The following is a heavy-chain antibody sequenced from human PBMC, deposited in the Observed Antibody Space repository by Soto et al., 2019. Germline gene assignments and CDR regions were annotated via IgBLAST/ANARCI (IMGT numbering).Heavy chain of an antibody. CDR1: GYTFTSYG. CDR2: ISAYNGNT. Sequence: GASVKVSCKASGYTFTSYGISWVRQAPGQGLEWMGWISAYNGNTNYAQKLQGRVTMTTDTSTSTAYMELRSLRSDDTAVYYCARDPGLSLLWFGELSGYYYGMDVWGQGATVTVSS. D-gene: IGHD3-10*01. CDR3: ARDPGLSLLWFGELSGYYYGMDV. V-gene: IGHV1-18*01. J-gene: IGHJ6*02.